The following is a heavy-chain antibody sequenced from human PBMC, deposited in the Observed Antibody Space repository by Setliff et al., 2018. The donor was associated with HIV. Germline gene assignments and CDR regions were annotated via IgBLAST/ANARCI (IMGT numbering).Heavy chain of an antibody. CDR2: ITSSSSYK. CDR3: SRHYDISGYYWFDY. V-gene: IGHV3-21*04. D-gene: IGHD3-22*01. J-gene: IGHJ4*02. Sequence: GGSLRLSCAASRFTFSSYSMNWVRQAPGKGLEWVSSITSSSSYKYYADSVKGRFTISRDNAKNSLYLQMNSLRAEDTAVYYCSRHYDISGYYWFDYWGQGTLVTVSS. CDR1: RFTFSSYS.